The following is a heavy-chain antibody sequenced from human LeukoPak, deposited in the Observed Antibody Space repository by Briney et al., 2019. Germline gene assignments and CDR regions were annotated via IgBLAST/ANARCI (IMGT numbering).Heavy chain of an antibody. J-gene: IGHJ4*02. CDR3: ASHTGFYDSSGYYPFHY. Sequence: PGGSLRLSCAASGFTFSSYGMHWVRQAPGKGLEWVAFIRYDGSNKYYVDSVKGRLTISRENSKDTLSLQMNSLSAEHTAVYYCASHTGFYDSSGYYPFHYWAQGPLVTVSS. V-gene: IGHV3-30*02. CDR1: GFTFSSYG. CDR2: IRYDGSNK. D-gene: IGHD3-22*01.